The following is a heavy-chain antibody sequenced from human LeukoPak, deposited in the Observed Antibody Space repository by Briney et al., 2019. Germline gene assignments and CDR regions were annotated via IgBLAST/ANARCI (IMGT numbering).Heavy chain of an antibody. D-gene: IGHD2-21*02. Sequence: GGSLRLSCAASGFTFSSYSMHWVRQAPGKGLEWVSSISSSSSYIYYADSVKGRFTISRDNAKNSLYVQMNSLRAEDTAVYYCARVAGCGGDCYSGISDYWGQGTLVTVSS. CDR3: ARVAGCGGDCYSGISDY. V-gene: IGHV3-21*04. CDR1: GFTFSSYS. CDR2: ISSSSSYI. J-gene: IGHJ4*02.